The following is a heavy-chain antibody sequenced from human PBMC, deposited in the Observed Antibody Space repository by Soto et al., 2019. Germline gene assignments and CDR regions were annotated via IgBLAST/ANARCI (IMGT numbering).Heavy chain of an antibody. D-gene: IGHD3-10*01. CDR2: ISYDGSNK. Sequence: XGSLRLSGAGSGFTFSSICMHWVRQAPGKGLEWVALISYDGSNKYYADSVKGRFTISRDNSKNTLFLQMNSLRDEGTAVYHCAKGAYGLGKGSYYYGMDVWGQGTTVTVSS. CDR1: GFTFSSIC. CDR3: AKGAYGLGKGSYYYGMDV. J-gene: IGHJ6*02. V-gene: IGHV3-30*18.